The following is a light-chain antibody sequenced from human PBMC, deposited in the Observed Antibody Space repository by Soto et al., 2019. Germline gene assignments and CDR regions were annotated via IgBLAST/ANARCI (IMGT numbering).Light chain of an antibody. J-gene: IGKJ5*01. CDR1: QSVSSN. Sequence: KLLALSPAPVSLSPGERDTLSCRASQSVSSNLAWYQQKPGQAPRLLIYGASTRATGIPARFSGSGSGTEFTLTISSLQSEDFAVYCCQQYNNWPSFGQGTRLEIK. CDR3: QQYNNWPS. CDR2: GAS. V-gene: IGKV3D-15*01.